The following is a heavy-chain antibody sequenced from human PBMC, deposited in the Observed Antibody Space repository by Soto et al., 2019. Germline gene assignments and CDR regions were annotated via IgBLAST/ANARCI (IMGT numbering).Heavy chain of an antibody. CDR3: ARDQMAGLDY. CDR1: GFAFSQYG. J-gene: IGHJ4*02. V-gene: IGHV3-23*01. D-gene: IGHD6-19*01. CDR2: IRSFDYRT. Sequence: GGSLRLSCTASGFAFSQYGMSWVRQAPGKGLEWVSSIRSFDYRTNYADSVKGRFTISRDNSKNTLYLQMNSLRAEDTAVYYCARDQMAGLDYWGQGTLVTVSS.